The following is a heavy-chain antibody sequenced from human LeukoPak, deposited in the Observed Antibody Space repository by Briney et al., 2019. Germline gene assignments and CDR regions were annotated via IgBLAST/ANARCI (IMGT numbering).Heavy chain of an antibody. CDR2: INQDGHAQ. D-gene: IGHD1-26*01. J-gene: IGHJ4*02. CDR1: GFTPSSYW. Sequence: GGSLRLSCAASGFTPSSYWMTWVRQAPGKGLEWVANINQDGHAQYYVQSVRGRFTISRDNAKSSLYLQMNSLRAEDTAMYFCARDGSNWRDSPPDYWGQGTLVTVSS. CDR3: ARDGSNWRDSPPDY. V-gene: IGHV3-7*01.